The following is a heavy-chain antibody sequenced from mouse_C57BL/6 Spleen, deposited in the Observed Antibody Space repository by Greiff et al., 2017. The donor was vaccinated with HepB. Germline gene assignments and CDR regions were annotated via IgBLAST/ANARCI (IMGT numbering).Heavy chain of an antibody. V-gene: IGHV1-75*01. CDR2: IFPGSGST. CDR3: ARAGEGNYVLDY. CDR1: GYTFTDYY. D-gene: IGHD2-1*01. Sequence: VQLQQSGPELVKPGASVKISCKASGYTFTDYYINWVKQRPGQGLEWIGWIFPGSGSTYYNEKFKGKATLTVDKSSSTAYMLLSSLISEDSAVYFGARAGEGNYVLDYWGQGTTRTVSS. J-gene: IGHJ2*01.